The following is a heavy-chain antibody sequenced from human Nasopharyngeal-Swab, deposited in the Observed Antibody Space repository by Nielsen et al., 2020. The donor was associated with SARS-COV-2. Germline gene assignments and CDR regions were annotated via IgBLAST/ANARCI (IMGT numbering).Heavy chain of an antibody. CDR3: ARTQFGSGLARN. CDR2: INTKSGSP. Sequence: ASVKVSCKPSGYTFTTFAINWVRQAPGQGLEWMGYINTKSGSPIYAQGFTGRFVFSLDTSVSTAYLQISDLKAEDTAVYFCARTQFGSGLARNWGRGTPVTVSA. V-gene: IGHV7-4-1*02. D-gene: IGHD6-19*01. J-gene: IGHJ4*02. CDR1: GYTFTTFA.